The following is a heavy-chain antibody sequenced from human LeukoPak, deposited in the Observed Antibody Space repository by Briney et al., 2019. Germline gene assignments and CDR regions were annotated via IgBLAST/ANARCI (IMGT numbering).Heavy chain of an antibody. CDR2: ISGSGGST. D-gene: IGHD3-22*01. J-gene: IGHJ3*02. V-gene: IGHV3-23*01. CDR1: GFTFSSYA. Sequence: GGSLRLSCAASGFTFSSYAMSWVRQAPGKGLEWVSAISGSGGSTYYADSVKGRFTISRDNSKNTLYLQMNSLRAEDTAVYYCAKAGSGTYYYDSSGSKGGFDIWGQGTMVTVSS. CDR3: AKAGSGTYYYDSSGSKGGFDI.